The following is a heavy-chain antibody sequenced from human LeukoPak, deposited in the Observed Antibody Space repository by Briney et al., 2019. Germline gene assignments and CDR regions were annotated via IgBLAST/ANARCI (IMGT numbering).Heavy chain of an antibody. J-gene: IGHJ6*02. CDR2: IKQDGSEK. CDR1: GFTFSSYW. CDR3: ARASTYYDFWSGYYNYNYYGMDV. D-gene: IGHD3-3*01. V-gene: IGHV3-7*01. Sequence: GGSLRLSCAASGFTFSSYWMSWVRQAPGKGLEWVANIKQDGSEKYYVDSVKGRFTISRDNAKNSLYLQMNSLRAEDTAVYYCARASTYYDFWSGYYNYNYYGMDVWGQGTTVTVSS.